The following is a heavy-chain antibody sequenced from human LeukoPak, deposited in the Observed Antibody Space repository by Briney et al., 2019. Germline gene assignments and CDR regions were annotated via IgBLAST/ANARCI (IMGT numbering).Heavy chain of an antibody. V-gene: IGHV3-66*01. Sequence: GGSLRLSCAASGFTVSSNYMSWVRQAPGKGLEWVSLIYSGGSTYYADSVKGRFTISRDNSKNTLYLQMNSLRAEDTAVYYCARDHMVRGVITYYYYGMDVWGQGTTVTVSS. CDR1: GFTVSSNY. CDR3: ARDHMVRGVITYYYYGMDV. CDR2: IYSGGST. J-gene: IGHJ6*02. D-gene: IGHD3-10*01.